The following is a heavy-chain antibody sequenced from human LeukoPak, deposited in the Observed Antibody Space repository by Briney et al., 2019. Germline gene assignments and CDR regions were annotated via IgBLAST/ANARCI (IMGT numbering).Heavy chain of an antibody. CDR3: ASRWFGDV. CDR1: GFTFSIYA. D-gene: IGHD3-10*01. V-gene: IGHV3-30*04. Sequence: QPGGSLRLSCAASGFTFSIYAMHWVRQAPGKGLEWVAVISSDGSDKYYADSVKGRFTISRDNSKNTLYLQMNSLRAEDTAVYYCASRWFGDVWGKGTTVTVSS. CDR2: ISSDGSDK. J-gene: IGHJ6*04.